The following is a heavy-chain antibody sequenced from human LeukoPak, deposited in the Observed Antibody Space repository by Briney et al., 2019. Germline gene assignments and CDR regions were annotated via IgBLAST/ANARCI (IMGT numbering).Heavy chain of an antibody. CDR3: ARGGYSYGYQSAVFNY. D-gene: IGHD5-18*01. V-gene: IGHV3-64*01. Sequence: GGSLRLSCAASGSTFSSYAMHWVRQAPGKGLEYVSAISSNGGSTYYANSVKGRFTISRDNSKNTLYLQMGSLRAEDMAVYYCARGGYSYGYQSAVFNYWGQGTLVTVSS. CDR2: ISSNGGST. CDR1: GSTFSSYA. J-gene: IGHJ4*02.